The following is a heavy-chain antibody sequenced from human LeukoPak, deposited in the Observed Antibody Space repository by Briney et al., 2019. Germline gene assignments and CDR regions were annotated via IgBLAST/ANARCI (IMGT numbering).Heavy chain of an antibody. CDR3: GELGITMIGGV. J-gene: IGHJ6*04. V-gene: IGHV3-48*03. CDR2: IRSSGITI. D-gene: IGHD3-10*02. Sequence: SLPLFCAASGLTFNNYAIHWVPQAPGKGVEGVSYIRSSGITIFYADSVKGRFTIPRDNAKNSLYLQMKTVRPEDTCVYYCGELGITMIGGVWGKGTTVTISS. CDR1: GLTFNNYA.